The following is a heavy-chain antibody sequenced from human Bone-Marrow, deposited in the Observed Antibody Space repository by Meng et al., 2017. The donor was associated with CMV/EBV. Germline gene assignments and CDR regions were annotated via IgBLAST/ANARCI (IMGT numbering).Heavy chain of an antibody. Sequence: ASVKVSCKASNYTFTTYAISWVRQAPGQGLEWMGWISTYNGNTNYAQKFQGRVTMTTDTSTSTAYMELSSLRSEDTAVYYCARSLKGYYDSNRDAFDIWGQGTMVTVSS. D-gene: IGHD3-22*01. CDR1: NYTFTTYA. CDR3: ARSLKGYYDSNRDAFDI. J-gene: IGHJ3*02. V-gene: IGHV1-18*01. CDR2: ISTYNGNT.